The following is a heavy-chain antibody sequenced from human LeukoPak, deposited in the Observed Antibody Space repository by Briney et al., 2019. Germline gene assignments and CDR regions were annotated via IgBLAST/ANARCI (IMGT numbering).Heavy chain of an antibody. V-gene: IGHV3-74*01. Sequence: AGRSPRLSYAASGFTFSSYWMHWVREAPGKGLVWVSRIHSDGSSTSYADSVRGRFTISRDDAKSTLYLQMNSLRAEDTAVYYCARSGWPYYFDYWGQGTLVTVSS. CDR1: GFTFSSYW. CDR2: IHSDGSST. CDR3: ARSGWPYYFDY. D-gene: IGHD3-22*01. J-gene: IGHJ4*02.